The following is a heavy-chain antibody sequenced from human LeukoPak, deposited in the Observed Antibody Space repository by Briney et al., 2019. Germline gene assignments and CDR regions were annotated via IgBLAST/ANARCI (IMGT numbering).Heavy chain of an antibody. D-gene: IGHD5-12*01. CDR2: IYYSGST. Sequence: SETLSLTCTVSGGSISSNDYYWGWIRQPPGEGLEWIGSIYYSGSTYYNPSLKSRVTISVDTSKNQFSLKLSSVTAADTAVYYCARDLRGYSGYDPNFDYWGQGTLVTVSS. CDR3: ARDLRGYSGYDPNFDY. CDR1: GGSISSNDYY. V-gene: IGHV4-39*07. J-gene: IGHJ4*02.